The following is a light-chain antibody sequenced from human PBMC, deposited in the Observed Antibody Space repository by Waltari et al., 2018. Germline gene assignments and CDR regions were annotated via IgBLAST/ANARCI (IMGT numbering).Light chain of an antibody. CDR2: GAS. V-gene: IGKV3-15*01. CDR3: QQFNDWPRT. CDR1: RSISIN. J-gene: IGKJ1*01. Sequence: EVVTTQSPATLSVSPGGRATLSCRASRSISINLVWYQQRPGQAPRLLIYGASTRATDIPARFSGSGSGTEFTLTISSLQSEDAAVYYCQQFNDWPRTFGQGTKVEVK.